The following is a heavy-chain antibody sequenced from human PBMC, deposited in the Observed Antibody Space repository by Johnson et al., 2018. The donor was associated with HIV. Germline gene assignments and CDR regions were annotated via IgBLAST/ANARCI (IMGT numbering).Heavy chain of an antibody. D-gene: IGHD6-6*01. V-gene: IGHV3-66*01. J-gene: IGHJ3*02. Sequence: EVQLVESGGALVQPGGSLRLSCAASGFTFDYYWMHWVRQAPGKGLEWVSVIYSGSNTYYADSVKGRFTISRDNSKNTLYLQMSSLRADDTAVYYCAKGVRGSSCYDAFDIWGQGTMVTVS. CDR2: IYSGSNT. CDR3: AKGVRGSSCYDAFDI. CDR1: GFTFDYYW.